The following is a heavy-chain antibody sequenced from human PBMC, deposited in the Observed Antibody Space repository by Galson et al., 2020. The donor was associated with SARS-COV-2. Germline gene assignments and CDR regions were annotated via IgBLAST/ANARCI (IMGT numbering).Heavy chain of an antibody. CDR3: ARARTIFGVVIEYYYYGMDV. V-gene: IGHV1-18*01. CDR2: ISAYNGNT. CDR1: GYTFTSYG. D-gene: IGHD3-3*01. J-gene: IGHJ6*02. Sequence: ASVKVSCKASGYTFTSYGISWVRQAPGQGLEWMGWISAYNGNTNYAQKLQGRVTMTTDTSTSTAYMELRSLRSDDTAVYYCARARTIFGVVIEYYYYGMDVWGQGTTVTVSS.